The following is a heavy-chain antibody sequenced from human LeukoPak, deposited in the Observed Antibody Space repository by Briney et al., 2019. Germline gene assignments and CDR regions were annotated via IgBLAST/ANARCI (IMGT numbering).Heavy chain of an antibody. J-gene: IGHJ6*03. D-gene: IGHD3-10*01. CDR3: ARRVGRWFGERAYYYNYMDV. Sequence: PSETLSLTCTVSGGSISNSYWSWIRQPAGKGLEWIGCVYTSGTTNYNPSLKSRVTMSVDTSKNQFSLRLSSVTAADTAVYYCARRVGRWFGERAYYYNYMDVWGKGTTVTISS. CDR1: GGSISNSY. CDR2: VYTSGTT. V-gene: IGHV4-4*07.